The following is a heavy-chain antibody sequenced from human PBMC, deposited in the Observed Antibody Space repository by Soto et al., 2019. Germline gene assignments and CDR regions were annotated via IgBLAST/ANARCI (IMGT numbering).Heavy chain of an antibody. J-gene: IGHJ4*02. D-gene: IGHD6-19*01. CDR3: ARTAWYSRGRYYFDY. CDR1: SGASSGYY. CDR2: VYSSGRT. V-gene: IGHV4-59*01. Sequence: PSESRSRPCPDTSGASSGYYWSRVRQPPGKRLEWIGNVYSSGRTSYNPSLKSRVTMSVDTPKSRFSLGVTSGTAADTAVYDCARTAWYSRGRYYFDYWGQGILVTVSS.